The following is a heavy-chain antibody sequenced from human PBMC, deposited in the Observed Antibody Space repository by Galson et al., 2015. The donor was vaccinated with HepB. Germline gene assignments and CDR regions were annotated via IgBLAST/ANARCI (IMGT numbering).Heavy chain of an antibody. CDR1: EFTFSTYA. Sequence: SLRLSCAASEFTFSTYALHWVRQAPGKGLEWVAIISYDGGNKYYPDSVRGRFTISRDNSKNTLYLQMNSLRAEDTAVYYCAVESGGSFDYWGQGTLVTVSS. V-gene: IGHV3-30-3*01. J-gene: IGHJ4*02. CDR3: AVESGGSFDY. D-gene: IGHD6-25*01. CDR2: ISYDGGNK.